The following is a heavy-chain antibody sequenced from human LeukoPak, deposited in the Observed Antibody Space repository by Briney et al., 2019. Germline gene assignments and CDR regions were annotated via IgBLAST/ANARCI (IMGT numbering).Heavy chain of an antibody. J-gene: IGHJ6*03. D-gene: IGHD6-6*01. V-gene: IGHV3-30*01. CDR1: GFTFSSYA. CDR2: ISYDGSNK. Sequence: TGGSLRLSCAASGFTFSSYAMHWVRQAPGKGLEWVAVISYDGSNKYYADSVKGRFTISRDNSKNTLYLQMNSLRAEDTAVYYCASGGSIAARPVYYYYYMDVWGKGTTVTVSS. CDR3: ASGGSIAARPVYYYYYMDV.